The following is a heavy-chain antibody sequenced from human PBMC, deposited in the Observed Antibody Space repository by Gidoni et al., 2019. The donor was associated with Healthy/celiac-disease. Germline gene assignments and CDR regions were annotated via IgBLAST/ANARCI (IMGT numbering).Heavy chain of an antibody. CDR2: IYYSGGT. D-gene: IGHD3-3*01. CDR1: GGSVSSGSYY. Sequence: QVQLQESGPGLVKPSETLSLTCTVSGGSVSSGSYYWSWIRQPPGKGLEWIGYIYYSGGTNYIPTLESRVTISVDTSKNQFSLKLSSVTAADTAVYYCARLDFYDFWSDYWGQGTLVTVSS. CDR3: ARLDFYDFWSDY. V-gene: IGHV4-61*01. J-gene: IGHJ4*02.